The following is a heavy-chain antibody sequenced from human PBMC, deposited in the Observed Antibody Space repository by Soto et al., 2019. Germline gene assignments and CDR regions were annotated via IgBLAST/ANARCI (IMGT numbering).Heavy chain of an antibody. CDR2: ISGSGGST. V-gene: IGHV3-23*01. CDR1: GFTFSSYA. J-gene: IGHJ1*01. CDR3: AKDDIVVVVAATLTYFQH. Sequence: EVQLLESGGGLVQPGGSLRLSCAASGFTFSSYAMSWVRQAPGKGLEWVSAISGSGGSTYYADSVKGRFTISRDNSKNTLYLQMGGVGGEDTAVYYCAKDDIVVVVAATLTYFQHWGQGTLVTVSS. D-gene: IGHD2-15*01.